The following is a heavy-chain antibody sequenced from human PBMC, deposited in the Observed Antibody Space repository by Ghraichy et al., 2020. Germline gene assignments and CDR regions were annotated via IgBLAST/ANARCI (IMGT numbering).Heavy chain of an antibody. CDR1: GYTFTSYG. V-gene: IGHV1-18*01. CDR2: ISAYNGNT. D-gene: IGHD3-22*01. CDR3: ARVTLPSWYYYDSSHTPECYFDY. Sequence: ASVKVSCKASGYTFTSYGISWVRQAPGQGLEWMGWISAYNGNTNYAQKLQGRVTMTTDTSTSTAYMELRSLRSDDTAVYYCARVTLPSWYYYDSSHTPECYFDYWGQGTLVTVSS. J-gene: IGHJ4*02.